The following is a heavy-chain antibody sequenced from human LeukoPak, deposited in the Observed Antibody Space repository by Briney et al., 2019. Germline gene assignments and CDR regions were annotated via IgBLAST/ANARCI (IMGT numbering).Heavy chain of an antibody. Sequence: GSLRLSCAASGFTFSSYAMSWVRQAPGKGLEWVSAISGSGGSTYCADSVKGRFTISRDNSKNTLYLQMNSLRAEDTAVYYCAKDYSSGWYRGAFDIWGQGTMVTVSS. V-gene: IGHV3-23*01. CDR3: AKDYSSGWYRGAFDI. J-gene: IGHJ3*02. D-gene: IGHD6-19*01. CDR2: ISGSGGST. CDR1: GFTFSSYA.